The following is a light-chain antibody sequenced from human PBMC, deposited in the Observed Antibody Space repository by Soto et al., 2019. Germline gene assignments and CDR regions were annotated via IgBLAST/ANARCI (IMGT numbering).Light chain of an antibody. V-gene: IGLV2-14*03. J-gene: IGLJ1*01. Sequence: QSALTQPASVSGSPGQSITISCTGTSSDVGGYNFVSWYQHHPGKAPKLIIYDVSYRPSGVSNRFSGSKSGNTASLTISGLQAEDEADYYCSSYASSSTLVFGTGTKVTVL. CDR1: SSDVGGYNF. CDR3: SSYASSSTLV. CDR2: DVS.